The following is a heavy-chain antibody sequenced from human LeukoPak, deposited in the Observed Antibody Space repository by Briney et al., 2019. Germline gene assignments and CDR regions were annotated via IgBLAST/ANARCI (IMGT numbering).Heavy chain of an antibody. V-gene: IGHV1-2*06. CDR3: ASQYDFWSGYRIGWFDP. CDR1: GYTFTGYY. CDR2: INPNSGGT. J-gene: IGHJ5*02. Sequence: ASVKVSCKASGYTFTGYYMHWVRQAPGQGLEWMGRINPNSGGTKYAQKFQGSVTMTRDTSISTAYMELSRLRSDDTAVYYCASQYDFWSGYRIGWFDPWGQGTLVTVSS. D-gene: IGHD3-3*01.